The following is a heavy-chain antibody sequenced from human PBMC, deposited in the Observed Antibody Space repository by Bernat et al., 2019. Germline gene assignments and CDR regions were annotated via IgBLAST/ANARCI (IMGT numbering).Heavy chain of an antibody. D-gene: IGHD3-3*01. J-gene: IGHJ4*02. CDR1: GGSISSSSYY. Sequence: QLQLQESGPGLVKPSETLSLTCTVPGGSISSSSYYWGWIRQPPGKGLEWIGSIYYSGSTYYNPSLKSRVTISVDTSKNQFSLKLSSVTAADTAVYYCARHSWSGYYYFDNWGQGTLVTVSS. CDR3: ARHSWSGYYYFDN. V-gene: IGHV4-39*01. CDR2: IYYSGST.